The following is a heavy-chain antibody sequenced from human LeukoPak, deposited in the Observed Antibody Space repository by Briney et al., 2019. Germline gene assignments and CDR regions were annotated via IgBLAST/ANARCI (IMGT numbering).Heavy chain of an antibody. CDR1: GGSISSGGYY. D-gene: IGHD6-6*01. V-gene: IGHV4-30-2*01. Sequence: PSETLSLTCTVSGGSISSGGYYWSWIRQPPGKGLEWIGYIYHSGSTYYNPSLKSRVTISVDRSKNQFSLKLSSVTAADTAVYYCARDLLSGSSSTKPDAFDIWGQGTMVTVSS. CDR3: ARDLLSGSSSTKPDAFDI. CDR2: IYHSGST. J-gene: IGHJ3*02.